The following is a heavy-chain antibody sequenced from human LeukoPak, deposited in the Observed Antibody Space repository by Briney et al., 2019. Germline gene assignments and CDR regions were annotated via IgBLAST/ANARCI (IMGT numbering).Heavy chain of an antibody. D-gene: IGHD6-13*01. V-gene: IGHV1-2*02. CDR3: ARDRLSLSSPGYYYGMDV. J-gene: IGHJ6*02. Sequence: ASVKVSCKASGYTFTGHYIQWVRQAPGQGLEWMGWINPSSGGTKYAQRFQGRVTITRDTSINTAYMEMTRLKSDDTAVYYCARDRLSLSSPGYYYGMDVRGHGTKVTVFS. CDR1: GYTFTGHY. CDR2: INPSSGGT.